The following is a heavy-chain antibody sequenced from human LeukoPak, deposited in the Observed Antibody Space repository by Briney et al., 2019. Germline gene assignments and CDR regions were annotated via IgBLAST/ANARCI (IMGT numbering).Heavy chain of an antibody. J-gene: IGHJ4*02. CDR1: GYTLTGYY. D-gene: IGHD1-26*01. CDR3: TRGTGVGATNMALD. CDR2: INPNSGGT. Sequence: ASVKVSCKASGYTLTGYYMHWARQAPGQGLEWMGWINPNSGGTNYAQKFQGRVTMTRDTSISTAYMELSRLRSVDTAVYYCTRGTGVGATNMALDWGQGTLVTVSS. V-gene: IGHV1-2*02.